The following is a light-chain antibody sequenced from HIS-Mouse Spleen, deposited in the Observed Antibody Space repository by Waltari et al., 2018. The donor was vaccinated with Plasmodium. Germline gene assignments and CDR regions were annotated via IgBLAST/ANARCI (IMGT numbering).Light chain of an antibody. CDR1: QDISNF. V-gene: IGKV1-33*01. CDR2: DAS. J-gene: IGKJ3*01. Sequence: DIQMNQSPSSLSASVGDRVTITCQASQDISNFLNWYQQKPGKAPKLLIYDASNLETGVPSRFSGSGSGTDFTFTISSLQPEDIATYYCQQYDNLPPLFTFGPGTKVDIK. CDR3: QQYDNLPPLFT.